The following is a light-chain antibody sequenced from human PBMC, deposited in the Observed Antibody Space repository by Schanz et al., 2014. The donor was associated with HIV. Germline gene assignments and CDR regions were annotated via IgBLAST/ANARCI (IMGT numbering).Light chain of an antibody. Sequence: QFALTQPASVSGSPGQSITISCTGTSSDVGGYNYVSWYQQHPGKAPKLMIYGVTDRPSGASNRFSGSKSGNTASLTVSGLQPEDEADYYCSSYGGNNNLVFGGGTKLTVL. V-gene: IGLV2-14*03. J-gene: IGLJ2*01. CDR3: SSYGGNNNLV. CDR2: GVT. CDR1: SSDVGGYNY.